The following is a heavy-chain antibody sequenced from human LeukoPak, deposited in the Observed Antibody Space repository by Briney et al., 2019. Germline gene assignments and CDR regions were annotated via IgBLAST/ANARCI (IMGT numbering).Heavy chain of an antibody. CDR2: ISGSGGTT. Sequence: GGALRLSCAASGVTFRSYAMTWVRQAPGKGVEWVSAISGSGGTTYYADSVKGRFTISRDNSKNTLYPQMNSLRAEDTAVYYCAKDDSGSGYFPDYWGQGTLVTVSS. J-gene: IGHJ4*02. D-gene: IGHD3-10*01. CDR3: AKDDSGSGYFPDY. CDR1: GVTFRSYA. V-gene: IGHV3-23*01.